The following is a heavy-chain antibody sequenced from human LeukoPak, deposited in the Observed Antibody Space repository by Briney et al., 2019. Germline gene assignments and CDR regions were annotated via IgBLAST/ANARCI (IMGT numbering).Heavy chain of an antibody. V-gene: IGHV4-39*01. D-gene: IGHD4-17*01. CDR1: TPSITISSYY. CDR2: IYYSGST. CDR3: ASRDTLTRPVYYYYYYMDV. J-gene: IGHJ6*03. Sequence: SETLSLTCTVYTPSITISSYYWGWIRQPPGKGLEWIGSIYYSGSTYYNPSLKSRVTISVDTSKNPFSLKLSSVTAADTPVYYCASRDTLTRPVYYYYYYMDVWGKGTTVTVSS.